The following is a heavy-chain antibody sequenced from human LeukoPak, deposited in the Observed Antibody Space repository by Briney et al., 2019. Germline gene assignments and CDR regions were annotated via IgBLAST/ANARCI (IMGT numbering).Heavy chain of an antibody. V-gene: IGHV3-48*03. D-gene: IGHD3-10*02. CDR2: ISSSGSTI. Sequence: GGSLRLSCAASGFTFSSYEMNWVRQAPGRGLEWVSYISSSGSTIYYADSVKGRFTISRDNAKNSLYLQMDSLRAEDTAVYYCAELGITMIGGVWGKGTTVTISS. CDR3: AELGITMIGGV. CDR1: GFTFSSYE. J-gene: IGHJ6*04.